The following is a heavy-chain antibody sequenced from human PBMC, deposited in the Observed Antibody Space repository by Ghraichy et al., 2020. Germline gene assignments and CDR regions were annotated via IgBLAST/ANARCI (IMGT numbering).Heavy chain of an antibody. CDR3: ARDPLMTDYGDYYYYGMDV. D-gene: IGHD4-17*01. CDR1: GFTFSSYW. V-gene: IGHV3-74*01. J-gene: IGHJ6*02. CDR2: INSDGSST. Sequence: GGSLRLSCAASGFTFSSYWMHWVRQAPGKGLVWVSRINSDGSSTSYADSVKGRFTISRDNAKNTLYLQMNSLRAEDTAVYYCARDPLMTDYGDYYYYGMDVWGQGTTVTVSS.